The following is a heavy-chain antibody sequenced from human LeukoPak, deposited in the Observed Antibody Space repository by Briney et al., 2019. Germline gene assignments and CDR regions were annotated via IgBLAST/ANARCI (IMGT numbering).Heavy chain of an antibody. CDR3: AKDWYQLPLGWFDP. CDR2: ISGSGGST. D-gene: IGHD2-2*01. V-gene: IGHV3-23*01. J-gene: IGHJ5*02. Sequence: GGSLRLSCAASGFTVSTNYMTWVRQAPGKGLEWVSAISGSGGSTYYADSVKGRFTISRDNSKNTLYLQMNSLRAEDTAVYYCAKDWYQLPLGWFDPWGQGTLVTVSS. CDR1: GFTVSTNY.